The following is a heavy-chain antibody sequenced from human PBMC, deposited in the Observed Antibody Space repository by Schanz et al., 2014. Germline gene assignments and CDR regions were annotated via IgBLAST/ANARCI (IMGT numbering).Heavy chain of an antibody. J-gene: IGHJ1*01. D-gene: IGHD2-2*01. Sequence: EVQLVESGGGLVQPGRSLRLSCVASGFRFDDYAMHWVRQAPGKGLEWVSGMSWNAGSLGYGDSVKGRFTISRDNAKKSLYLQMNSLRAEDTALYYCARDTAQSCVGPSCFEYFQHWGQGALVTVSS. CDR3: ARDTAQSCVGPSCFEYFQH. CDR2: MSWNAGSL. CDR1: GFRFDDYA. V-gene: IGHV3-9*01.